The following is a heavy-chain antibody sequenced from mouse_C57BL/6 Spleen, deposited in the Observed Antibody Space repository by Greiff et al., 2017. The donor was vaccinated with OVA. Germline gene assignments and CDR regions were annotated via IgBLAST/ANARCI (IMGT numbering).Heavy chain of an antibody. CDR3: TTPYYGSSSPYAMDY. V-gene: IGHV14-1*01. J-gene: IGHJ4*01. CDR2: IDPEDGDT. CDR1: GYTFTSYW. D-gene: IGHD1-1*01. Sequence: VQLQQPGTELVKPGASVKLSCKASGYTFTSYWMHWVKQRPGQGLEWIGRIDPEDGDTEYAPKFQGKATMTADTSSNTAYLQLSSLTSEDTAVYYCTTPYYGSSSPYAMDYWGQGTSVTVSS.